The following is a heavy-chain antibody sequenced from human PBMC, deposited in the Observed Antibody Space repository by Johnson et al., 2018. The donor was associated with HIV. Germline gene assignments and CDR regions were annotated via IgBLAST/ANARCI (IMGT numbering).Heavy chain of an antibody. D-gene: IGHD2-2*01. CDR3: ARGTLAAFDI. CDR1: GFTFSRYW. V-gene: IGHV3-7*05. CDR2: IKQDGSEK. J-gene: IGHJ3*02. Sequence: VQLVESGGGVVQPGRSLTLSCAASGFTFSRYWMSWVRQAPGKGLEWVANIKQDGSEKYYVDSVKGRFTISRDNAKNSVYLQMNSLRAEDTAVYYCARGTLAAFDIWGQGTMVTVSS.